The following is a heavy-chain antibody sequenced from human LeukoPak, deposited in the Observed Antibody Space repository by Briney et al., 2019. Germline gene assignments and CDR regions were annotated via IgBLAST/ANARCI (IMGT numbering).Heavy chain of an antibody. J-gene: IGHJ6*03. CDR1: GFTFSSYG. CDR2: IWYDGSNK. D-gene: IGHD3-16*01. CDR3: AKSGLRPGNGGYMDV. Sequence: RAGGSLRLSCAASGFTFSSYGMHWVRQAPGKGLEWVAVIWYDGSNKYYADSVKGRFTISRDNSKNTLYLQMNSLRAEDTAVYYCAKSGLRPGNGGYMDVWGKGTTVTVSS. V-gene: IGHV3-33*06.